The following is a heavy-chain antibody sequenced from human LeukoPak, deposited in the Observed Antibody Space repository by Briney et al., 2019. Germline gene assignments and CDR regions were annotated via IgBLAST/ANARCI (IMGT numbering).Heavy chain of an antibody. D-gene: IGHD3-10*01. Sequence: GGSLRLSCAASGFTFSNYAMTWVRQAPGKGLEWVSAISGSGFTTYYADSVKGRFTISRDNSKNTVYLQMNSLRAGDTAVYYCAKVGVRVVSAMDVWGKGTTVTVSS. CDR2: ISGSGFTT. V-gene: IGHV3-23*01. CDR1: GFTFSNYA. J-gene: IGHJ6*03. CDR3: AKVGVRVVSAMDV.